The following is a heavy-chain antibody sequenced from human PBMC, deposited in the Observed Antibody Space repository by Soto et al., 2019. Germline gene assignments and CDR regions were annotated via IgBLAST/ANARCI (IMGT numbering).Heavy chain of an antibody. CDR2: INHSGST. Sequence: KPSETLSLTCAVYGGSFSGYYWSWIRQSPGKGLEWIGEINHSGSTNYTPSLKTRVTISVDTSKNQVSLKLSSVTAADTAVYYRARTTAFVSGTYPPAHFDYWGQGTRVTVSS. V-gene: IGHV4-34*01. CDR3: ARTTAFVSGTYPPAHFDY. D-gene: IGHD3-16*01. CDR1: GGSFSGYY. J-gene: IGHJ4*02.